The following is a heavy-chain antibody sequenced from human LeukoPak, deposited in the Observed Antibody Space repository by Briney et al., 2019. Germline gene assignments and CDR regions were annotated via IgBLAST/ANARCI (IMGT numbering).Heavy chain of an antibody. CDR2: ISSSSSTI. J-gene: IGHJ4*02. Sequence: GGSLRLSCAASGFTFSSYSMNWVRQAPGKGLEWVSYISSSSSTIYYADSVKGRFTISRDNSKNTLYLQMNSLRAEDTAVYYCARDYYGSGSYLTYGYWGQGTLVTVSS. CDR3: ARDYYGSGSYLTYGY. CDR1: GFTFSSYS. D-gene: IGHD3-10*01. V-gene: IGHV3-48*01.